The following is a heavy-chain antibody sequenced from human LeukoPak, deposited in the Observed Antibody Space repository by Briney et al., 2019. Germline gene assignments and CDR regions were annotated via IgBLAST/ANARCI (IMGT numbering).Heavy chain of an antibody. CDR3: AELGITMIGGV. CDR2: ISSSGSTI. J-gene: IGHJ6*04. Sequence: GGSLRLSCAASGFTFSSYEMNWVRHAPGEGLEGGSYISSSGSTIYYADCVKGRFTISRDNAKNSLYLQMNSLRAEDTAVYYCAELGITMIGGVWGKGTTVTISS. D-gene: IGHD3-10*02. CDR1: GFTFSSYE. V-gene: IGHV3-48*03.